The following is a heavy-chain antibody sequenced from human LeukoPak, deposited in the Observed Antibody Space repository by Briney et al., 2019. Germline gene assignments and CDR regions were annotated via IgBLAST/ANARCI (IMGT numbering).Heavy chain of an antibody. D-gene: IGHD3-3*01. Sequence: GGSLRLSCAASGFTFSDYYMSWIRQAPGKGLEWASYISSSGSTIYYADSVKGRFTISRDNTKNSLYLQMNSLRAGDTAVYYCARDSRSYYDFWSGLNWFDPWGQGTLVTVSS. CDR1: GFTFSDYY. CDR3: ARDSRSYYDFWSGLNWFDP. V-gene: IGHV3-11*01. J-gene: IGHJ5*02. CDR2: ISSSGSTI.